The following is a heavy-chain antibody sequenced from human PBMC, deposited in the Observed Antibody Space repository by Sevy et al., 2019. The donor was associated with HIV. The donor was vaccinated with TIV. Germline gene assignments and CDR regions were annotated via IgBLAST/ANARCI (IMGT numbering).Heavy chain of an antibody. J-gene: IGHJ3*02. V-gene: IGHV3-30*02. D-gene: IGHD3-10*01. CDR1: GFTFSSYG. CDR3: AKGLGMVQGALLRDDI. CDR2: IRYDGTTK. Sequence: GGSLRLSCAASGFTFSSYGMHWVRQAPGKGLEWVTFIRYDGTTKYYADSVKGRFTISRDNSKNTLFLQMNSLRAEDTAVYYCAKGLGMVQGALLRDDIWGRGTMVTVSS.